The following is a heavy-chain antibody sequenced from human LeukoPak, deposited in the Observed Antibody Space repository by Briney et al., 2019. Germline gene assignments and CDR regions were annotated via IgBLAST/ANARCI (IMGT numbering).Heavy chain of an antibody. CDR1: GFSLRSYE. Sequence: GGSLRLSCAASGFSLRSYELNWVRQAPGKGLEWVSYISCSDYTIHYADSVKGRFTISRDNAKNSLFLQMNSLTAEDTAIYYCARGAAYCGGDCYPAFDYWGQGTLVTVSS. V-gene: IGHV3-48*03. CDR2: ISCSDYTI. CDR3: ARGAAYCGGDCYPAFDY. D-gene: IGHD2-21*02. J-gene: IGHJ4*02.